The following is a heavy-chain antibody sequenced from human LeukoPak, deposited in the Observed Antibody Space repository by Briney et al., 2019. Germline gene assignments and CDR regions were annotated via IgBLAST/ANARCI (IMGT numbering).Heavy chain of an antibody. Sequence: SETLSLTCTVCGYSISSAYSWGWIRPPPGKGLEWIGSIYHNGDTYYNSSLKSRVTISVDTSENQFSLKLSSVTAADTAVYYCASYKTYYDSSGNPFDYWGQGTLVTVSS. CDR3: ASYKTYYDSSGNPFDY. CDR2: IYHNGDT. V-gene: IGHV4-38-2*02. D-gene: IGHD3-22*01. J-gene: IGHJ4*02. CDR1: GYSISSAYS.